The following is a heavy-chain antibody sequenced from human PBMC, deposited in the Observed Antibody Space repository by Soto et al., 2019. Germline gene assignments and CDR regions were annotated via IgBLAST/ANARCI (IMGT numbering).Heavy chain of an antibody. CDR1: GGSFSGYF. CDR3: ARATVLLVYAMGPARSFDP. J-gene: IGHJ5*02. Sequence: SETLSLTCAVYGGSFSGYFWNWIRQPPGKGLEWIGEINHSGTTNYNPSLRSRVTISVDTSKHQFSLRLSSVTAADTPVYYCARATVLLVYAMGPARSFDPSGQGTLDTVS. V-gene: IGHV4-34*01. CDR2: INHSGTT. D-gene: IGHD2-8*01.